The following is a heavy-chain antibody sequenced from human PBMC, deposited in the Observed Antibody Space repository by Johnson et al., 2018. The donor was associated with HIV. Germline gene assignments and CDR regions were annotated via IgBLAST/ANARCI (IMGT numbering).Heavy chain of an antibody. Sequence: QMQLVESGGDLVKPGGSLRLSCVASGFVFSSYGMHWVRQAPGKGLEWVAFIHYDGSNKYYADSVKGRFTISRDNSKNTVYLQMKSLRADDTAMYYCARLTTSSRQDSTMTVVGVAAFDIWGQGTVVTVSS. J-gene: IGHJ3*02. CDR1: GFVFSSYG. V-gene: IGHV3-30*02. CDR3: ARLTTSSRQDSTMTVVGVAAFDI. CDR2: IHYDGSNK. D-gene: IGHD3-22*01.